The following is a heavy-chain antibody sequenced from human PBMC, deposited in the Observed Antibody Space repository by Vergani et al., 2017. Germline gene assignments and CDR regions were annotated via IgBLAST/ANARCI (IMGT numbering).Heavy chain of an antibody. J-gene: IGHJ4*02. CDR1: GYTFRNYG. CDR2: ISVYNGET. CDR3: ARDRGNSGDYNFDY. Sequence: QVQLVQSGAEVKKPGASVKVSCEGSGYTFRNYGISWVRQAPVEGLEWLGWISVYNGETKFAQKFQGRVTLTRDTSTDTAYMEMGSLRSDDTAVYYCARDRGNSGDYNFDYWGQGTLVTVSS. D-gene: IGHD1-26*01. V-gene: IGHV1-18*04.